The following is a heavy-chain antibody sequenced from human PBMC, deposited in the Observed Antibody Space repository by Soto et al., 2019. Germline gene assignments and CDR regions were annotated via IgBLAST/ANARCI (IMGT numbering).Heavy chain of an antibody. V-gene: IGHV2-5*02. Sequence: QITLKESGPTLVKPTQPLTLTCTFSGFSLSSTRMAVGWIRQPPGKALEWLALIYWDDDKRYSPFLKSRLTITKDTSKNQVVLTMSNMYPVDTDRYYCAHIVVAGLGYYFDYWGQGTLVTVSS. CDR3: AHIVVAGLGYYFDY. D-gene: IGHD6-19*01. CDR2: IYWDDDK. J-gene: IGHJ4*02. CDR1: GFSLSSTRMA.